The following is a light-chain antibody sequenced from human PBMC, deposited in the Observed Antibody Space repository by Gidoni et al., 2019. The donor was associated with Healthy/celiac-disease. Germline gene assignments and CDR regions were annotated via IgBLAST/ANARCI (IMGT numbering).Light chain of an antibody. CDR2: QDR. V-gene: IGLV3-1*01. CDR3: QAWDSSTVV. Sequence: SYELTQPPSVAVSPGQTASITCSGDKLGDQYACWYQQKPGQSPVLVIYQDRKRPSGIPERFSGSNSGNTAPLTISGTQAMDEAVYYFQAWDSSTVVFGGGTKLPVL. CDR1: KLGDQY. J-gene: IGLJ2*01.